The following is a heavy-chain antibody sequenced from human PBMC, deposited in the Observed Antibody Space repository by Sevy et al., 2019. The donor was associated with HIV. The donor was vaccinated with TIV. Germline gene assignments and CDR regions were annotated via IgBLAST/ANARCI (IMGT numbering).Heavy chain of an antibody. Sequence: ASVKVSCKASGYTFTGYYMHWERQAPGLGLEWMGWINPNSGGTNYAQKFQGRVTMTRDTSISTAYMELSRLRSDDTAVYYCARDFSDDYVWGSYHDYWGQGTLVTVSS. V-gene: IGHV1-2*02. CDR1: GYTFTGYY. CDR2: INPNSGGT. CDR3: ARDFSDDYVWGSYHDY. J-gene: IGHJ4*02. D-gene: IGHD3-16*02.